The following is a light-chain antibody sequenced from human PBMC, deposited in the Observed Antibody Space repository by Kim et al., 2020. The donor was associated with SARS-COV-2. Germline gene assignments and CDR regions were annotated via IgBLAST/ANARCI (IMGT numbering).Light chain of an antibody. J-gene: IGKJ2*01. CDR2: WTS. CDR3: QEHESTRPTYT. Sequence: DIVMTQSPDSLAVSLGERATINCKSSQSVLYNSNGKNYLSWYRQKLGQPPELLIYWTSTRESGVPDRFSGSGSGTDLTLTISNLQAEDVAIYYCQEHESTRPTYTSGQGPKLQI. V-gene: IGKV4-1*01. CDR1: QSVLYNSNGKNY.